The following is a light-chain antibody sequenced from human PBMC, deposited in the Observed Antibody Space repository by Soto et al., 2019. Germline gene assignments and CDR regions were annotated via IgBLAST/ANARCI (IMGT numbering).Light chain of an antibody. V-gene: IGKV3-15*01. CDR3: QQYDEWPLT. Sequence: EKVMTQSPATLSVSPGERATLSCRASQNVKTRLAWYQQKPGPAPRLLIYDAFTRATGIPARFSGSASGTEFTLTISSLQSEDFAVYYCQQYDEWPLTFGGGTKVEIK. CDR1: QNVKTR. CDR2: DAF. J-gene: IGKJ4*01.